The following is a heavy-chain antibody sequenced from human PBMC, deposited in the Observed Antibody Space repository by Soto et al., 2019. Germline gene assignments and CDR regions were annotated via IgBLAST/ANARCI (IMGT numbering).Heavy chain of an antibody. CDR1: GDSVSSNSAA. CDR3: ARDILKAGLRGFYYYGMDV. V-gene: IGHV6-1*01. J-gene: IGHJ6*02. D-gene: IGHD4-17*01. CDR2: TYYRSKWYN. Sequence: SQTLSLTCAISGDSVSSNSAAWNWIRQSPSRGLEWLGRTYYRSKWYNDYAVSVKSRITINPDTSKNQFPLQLNSVTPEDTAVYYCARDILKAGLRGFYYYGMDVWGQGTTVTVSS.